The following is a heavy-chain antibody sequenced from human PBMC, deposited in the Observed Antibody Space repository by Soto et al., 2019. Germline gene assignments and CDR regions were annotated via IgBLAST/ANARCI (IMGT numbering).Heavy chain of an antibody. CDR3: ASLQNSLEYYYXGMXX. Sequence: EVQLVESGGGLVQPGGSLRLSCAASGFTVSSYWMHWVRQAPGKGLVWVSRINSDGSSTSYADSVKGRFTISRDNAKNTLYLQMNSLRAEDTAVYYCASLQNSLEYYYXGMXXXXXXXXVXVSS. CDR1: GFTVSSYW. V-gene: IGHV3-74*01. CDR2: INSDGSST. J-gene: IGHJ6*04. D-gene: IGHD4-4*01.